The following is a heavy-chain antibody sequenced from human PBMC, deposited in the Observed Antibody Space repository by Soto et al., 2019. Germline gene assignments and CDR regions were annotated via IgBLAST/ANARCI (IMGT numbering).Heavy chain of an antibody. V-gene: IGHV1-18*01. CDR3: SMVDNYVTPTPQDV. D-gene: IGHD3-16*01. Sequence: QVQLVQSGDEVKKPGASVKVSCKASGYIFVNYGIAWVRQAPGQGLEWMGWISPYNGNTHYATKVQGRLTMTTDTXXSTAYMGLGSLTSDDTAVYYWSMVDNYVTPTPQDVWGQGTTVTVSS. CDR1: GYIFVNYG. CDR2: ISPYNGNT. J-gene: IGHJ6*02.